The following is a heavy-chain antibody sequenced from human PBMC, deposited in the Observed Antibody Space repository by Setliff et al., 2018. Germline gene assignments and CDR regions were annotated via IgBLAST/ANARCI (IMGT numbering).Heavy chain of an antibody. CDR2: ISHSGST. CDR1: GYSINSDCF. Sequence: SETLSLTCAVSGYSINSDCFWGWIRQPPGKGLEWIGTISHSGSTSYNSSLKSRVTMSVDTSKNQFFLKLSSVTAADTAVYYCARGRMRGSCSGPSCTYDPFDIWGQGTPVTVSS. D-gene: IGHD2-2*01. CDR3: ARGRMRGSCSGPSCTYDPFDI. J-gene: IGHJ3*02. V-gene: IGHV4-38-2*01.